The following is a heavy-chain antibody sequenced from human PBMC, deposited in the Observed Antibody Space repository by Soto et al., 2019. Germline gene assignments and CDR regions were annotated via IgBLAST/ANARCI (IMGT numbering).Heavy chain of an antibody. Sequence: PGGSLRLSCAASGFPFSSCGMHWVRQAPGKGLEWVAVISYDGSNKYYADSVKGRFTISRDNSKNTLYLQMNSLRAEDTAVYYCAKTLPMVRGEDYYYYMDVWGKGTTVTVSS. V-gene: IGHV3-30*18. CDR3: AKTLPMVRGEDYYYYMDV. CDR1: GFPFSSCG. CDR2: ISYDGSNK. D-gene: IGHD3-10*01. J-gene: IGHJ6*03.